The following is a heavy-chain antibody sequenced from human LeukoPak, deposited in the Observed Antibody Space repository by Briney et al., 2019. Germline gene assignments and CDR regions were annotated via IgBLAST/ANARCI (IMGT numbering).Heavy chain of an antibody. Sequence: SETLSLTCTVSGGFISSDRHYWAWIRQPPGKGLEWIGSIFHTGSAHYNPSLESRVTLSVDTSNNQFSLNLRSVTAADTALYYCARRRAMVATKFDSWGQGTRVTVSS. V-gene: IGHV4-39*01. J-gene: IGHJ5*01. D-gene: IGHD5-12*01. CDR2: IFHTGSA. CDR3: ARRRAMVATKFDS. CDR1: GGFISSDRHY.